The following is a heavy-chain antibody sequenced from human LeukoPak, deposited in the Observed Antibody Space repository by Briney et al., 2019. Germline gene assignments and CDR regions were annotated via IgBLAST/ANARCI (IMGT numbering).Heavy chain of an antibody. CDR3: ARGIRPYYFDY. D-gene: IGHD3-10*01. CDR2: INPNSGGT. CDR1: GYTFTGYY. Sequence: ASVKVSCKASGYTFTGYYMHWVRQAPGQGLEWMGWINPNSGGTNYAQKFQGRVTMTTDTSTSTAYMELRSLRSDDTAVYYCARGIRPYYFDYWGQGTLVTVSS. V-gene: IGHV1-2*02. J-gene: IGHJ4*02.